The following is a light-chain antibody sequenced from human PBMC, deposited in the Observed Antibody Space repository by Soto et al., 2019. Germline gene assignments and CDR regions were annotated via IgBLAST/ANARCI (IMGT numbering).Light chain of an antibody. CDR1: QSVGRNY. CDR3: QQYASSPLT. CDR2: GAS. J-gene: IGKJ4*01. V-gene: IGKV3-20*01. Sequence: EIVLTQSPGTLSLSPGERATLSCRASQSVGRNYLAWYQQKPGQAPRLLIYGASSRATGIPDRFSGSGSGTHFPLTPSRLAPEDVAVYYCQQYASSPLTFGGGTKVEIK.